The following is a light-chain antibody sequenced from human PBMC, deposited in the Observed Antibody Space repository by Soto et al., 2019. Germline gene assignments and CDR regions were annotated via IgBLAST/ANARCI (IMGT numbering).Light chain of an antibody. J-gene: IGKJ2*01. CDR3: LQYGSSPYT. CDR1: QSVSSSY. Sequence: EIVLTQSPGTLSLSPGERATLSCRASQSVSSSYLAWYQQKPGQAPRPLIYGASSRATGISVRFSGSGSGTDFTLTISRLEPEDFAVYYCLQYGSSPYTFGQGTKLEIK. V-gene: IGKV3-20*01. CDR2: GAS.